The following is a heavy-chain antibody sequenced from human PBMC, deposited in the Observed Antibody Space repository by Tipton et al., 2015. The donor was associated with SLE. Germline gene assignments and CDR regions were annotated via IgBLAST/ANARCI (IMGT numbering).Heavy chain of an antibody. Sequence: SLRLSCAASGFTFSSYWMSWVRQAPGKGLEWVANIKQDGSEKYYVDSVKGRFTISRDNAKNSLYLQMNSLRAEDTAVYYCVRVPGGGYPSWFDPWGQGTLVTVSS. CDR2: IKQDGSEK. V-gene: IGHV3-7*03. CDR1: GFTFSSYW. J-gene: IGHJ5*02. CDR3: VRVPGGGYPSWFDP. D-gene: IGHD1-26*01.